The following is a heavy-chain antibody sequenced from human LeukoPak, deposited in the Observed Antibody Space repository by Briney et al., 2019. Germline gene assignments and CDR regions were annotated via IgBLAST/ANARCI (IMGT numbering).Heavy chain of an antibody. CDR2: IYYRGST. CDR1: GGSISRGDYY. Sequence: SETLSLTCTVSGGSISRGDYYWSWIRQPPGNGLEWIGYIYYRGSTYSNPSLKSRVTISVDTSKNQFSLKLSSVTAADTAVYYCARTAPQDPDYGDYPVKYYFD. J-gene: IGHJ4*01. V-gene: IGHV4-30-4*01. CDR3: ARTAPQDPDYGDYPVKYYFD. D-gene: IGHD4-17*01.